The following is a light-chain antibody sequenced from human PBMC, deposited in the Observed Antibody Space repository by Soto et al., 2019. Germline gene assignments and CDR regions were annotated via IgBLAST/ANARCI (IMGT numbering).Light chain of an antibody. J-gene: IGKJ3*01. CDR1: ETISSHY. V-gene: IGKV3-20*01. CDR2: GAS. CDR3: QNFGDSPFT. Sequence: EIVLMQSPDTPSLSPGERATLSCRASETISSHYIAWYQQKPGQAPRLLIFGASTRATGIPDRFSGSWSGTDFTLTISRLEPEDFAVYYCQNFGDSPFTFGPGTKVDIK.